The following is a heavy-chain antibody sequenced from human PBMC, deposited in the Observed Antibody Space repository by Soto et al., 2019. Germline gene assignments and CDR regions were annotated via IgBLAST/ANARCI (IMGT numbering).Heavy chain of an antibody. J-gene: IGHJ4*02. CDR3: ARGSSGYISSWYYFDS. V-gene: IGHV3-23*01. D-gene: IGHD6-13*01. CDR1: GFTFTDYA. CDR2: ISGIGGST. Sequence: GGPLSLSCAASGFTFTDYALSWVRQAPGKGLEWVATISGIGGSTYLADSVKVRLSISRDNSKNTVSLLTNSLRAEDTAVCFCARGSSGYISSWYYFDSWGRGTLVSVSS.